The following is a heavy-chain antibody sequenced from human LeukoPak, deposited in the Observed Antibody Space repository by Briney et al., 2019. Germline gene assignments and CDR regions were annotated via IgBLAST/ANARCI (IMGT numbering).Heavy chain of an antibody. D-gene: IGHD6-19*01. CDR3: ARSSGWYRALWD. Sequence: PGGSLRLSCAASGFTFSSYAMHWVRQAPGKGLEWVAVISYDGSNKCYADSVKGRFTISRDNSKNTLYLQMNSLRAEDTAVYYCARSSGWYRALWDWGQGTLVTVSS. CDR1: GFTFSSYA. CDR2: ISYDGSNK. J-gene: IGHJ4*02. V-gene: IGHV3-30-3*01.